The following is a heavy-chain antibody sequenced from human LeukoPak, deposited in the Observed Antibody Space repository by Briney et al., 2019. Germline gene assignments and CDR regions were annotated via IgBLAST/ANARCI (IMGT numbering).Heavy chain of an antibody. J-gene: IGHJ6*02. CDR1: GGSISSYY. V-gene: IGHV4-59*01. CDR3: ARDQGTAMAPWARGYGMDV. CDR2: IYYSGST. D-gene: IGHD5-18*01. Sequence: SETLSLTCTVSGGSISSYYWSWIRQPPGKGLEWIGYIYYSGSTNYNPSLKSRVTISVDTSKNQFSLKLSSVTAADTAVYYCARDQGTAMAPWARGYGMDVWGQGTTVTVSS.